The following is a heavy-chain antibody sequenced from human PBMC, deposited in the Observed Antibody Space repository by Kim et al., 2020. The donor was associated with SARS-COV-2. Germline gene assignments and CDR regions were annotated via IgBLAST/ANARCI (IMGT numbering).Heavy chain of an antibody. D-gene: IGHD2-15*01. V-gene: IGHV3-9*01. J-gene: IGHJ4*02. Sequence: SVKGRLTISRDNAKNSLYLQMNSLRAEDTALYYCAKDMGGVVVAATDFDYWGQGTLVTVSS. CDR3: AKDMGGVVVAATDFDY.